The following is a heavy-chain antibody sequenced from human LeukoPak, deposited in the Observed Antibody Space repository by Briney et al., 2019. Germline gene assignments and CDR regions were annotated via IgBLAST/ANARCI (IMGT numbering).Heavy chain of an antibody. Sequence: PSETLSLTCTVSGGSISSGGYYWSWIRQHPGKGLEWIGYIYYSGSTYYNPSLKSRVTISIDTSKNQFSLKLSSVTAADTAVYYCARGLGIAAALPSSGNWFDPWGQGTLVTVSS. CDR2: IYYSGST. CDR3: ARGLGIAAALPSSGNWFDP. CDR1: GGSISSGGYY. V-gene: IGHV4-31*03. D-gene: IGHD6-13*01. J-gene: IGHJ5*02.